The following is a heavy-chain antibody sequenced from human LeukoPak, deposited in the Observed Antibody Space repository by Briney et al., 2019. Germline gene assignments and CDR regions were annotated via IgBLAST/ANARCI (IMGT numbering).Heavy chain of an antibody. Sequence: SETLSLTCTVSGGSISGYYWSWIRQPPGKGLEWIGYIYYSGSTNYNPSLKSRVTISVDTSKNQFSLKLSSVTAADTAVYYCARNVRGVTENWFDPWGQGTLVTVSS. D-gene: IGHD3-10*01. CDR2: IYYSGST. J-gene: IGHJ5*02. V-gene: IGHV4-59*01. CDR3: ARNVRGVTENWFDP. CDR1: GGSISGYY.